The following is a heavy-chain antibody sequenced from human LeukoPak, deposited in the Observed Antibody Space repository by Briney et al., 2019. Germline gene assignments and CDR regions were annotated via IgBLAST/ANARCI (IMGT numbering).Heavy chain of an antibody. Sequence: PGESLRLSCAASGFTFSSYGMHWVRQAPGKGLEWVAVISYDGSNKYYADSVKGRFTISRDNSKNTLYLQMNSLRAEDTAVYYCANNIVGATPFDYWGQGTLVTVSS. J-gene: IGHJ4*02. D-gene: IGHD1-26*01. V-gene: IGHV3-30*18. CDR3: ANNIVGATPFDY. CDR1: GFTFSSYG. CDR2: ISYDGSNK.